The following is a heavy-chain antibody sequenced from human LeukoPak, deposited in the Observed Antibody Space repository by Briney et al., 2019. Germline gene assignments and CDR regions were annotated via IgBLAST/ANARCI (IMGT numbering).Heavy chain of an antibody. D-gene: IGHD2-2*01. CDR2: INPSGGST. J-gene: IGHJ4*02. CDR3: ARGGSMVY. V-gene: IGHV1-46*01. Sequence: GESLKISCKGSGYSFTSYYMHWVRQAPGQGLEWMGIINPSGGSTSYAQKFQGRVTMTRDTSTSTVYMELSSLRSEDTAVYYCARGGSMVYWGQGTLVTVSS. CDR1: GYSFTSYY.